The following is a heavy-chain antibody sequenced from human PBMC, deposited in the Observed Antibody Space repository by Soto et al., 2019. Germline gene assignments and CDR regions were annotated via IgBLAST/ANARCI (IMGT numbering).Heavy chain of an antibody. CDR3: TTDRYGSGSYYNNYRFFDY. CDR1: GFTFSNAW. J-gene: IGHJ4*02. CDR2: IKSKTDGGTT. V-gene: IGHV3-15*01. D-gene: IGHD3-10*01. Sequence: PGGSLRLSCAASGFTFSNAWMSWVRQAPGKGLEWVGRIKSKTDGGTTDYAAPVKGRFTISRDDSKNTLYLQMNSLKTEDTAVYYCTTDRYGSGSYYNNYRFFDYWGQGTLVTVS.